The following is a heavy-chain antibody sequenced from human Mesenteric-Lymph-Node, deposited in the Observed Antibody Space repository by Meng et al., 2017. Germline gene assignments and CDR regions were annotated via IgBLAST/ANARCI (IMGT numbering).Heavy chain of an antibody. V-gene: IGHV1-69*04. CDR1: GYTFTSYY. Sequence: SVKVSCKASGYTFTSYYMHWVRQAPGQGLEWMGRIIPILGIANYAQKFQGRVTITADKSTSTAYMELSSLRSEDTAVYYCARDSGDGYNFSDYWGQGTLVTVSS. CDR2: IIPILGIA. J-gene: IGHJ4*02. D-gene: IGHD5-24*01. CDR3: ARDSGDGYNFSDY.